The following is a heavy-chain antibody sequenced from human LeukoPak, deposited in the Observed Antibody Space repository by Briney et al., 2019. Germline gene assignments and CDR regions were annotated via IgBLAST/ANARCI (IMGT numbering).Heavy chain of an antibody. J-gene: IGHJ5*02. CDR1: GYTFTGYW. CDR2: INPSSGRT. CDR3: ARGGLPARSGFDP. Sequence: ASVKVSCKASGYTFTGYWMHWVRQAPGQGLEWMGIINPSSGRTTYAQKFQGRVTMTRDTSTSTVYMELTSLRSEDTAVFYCARGGLPARSGFDPWGQGTLVTVSS. V-gene: IGHV1-46*01. D-gene: IGHD3/OR15-3a*01.